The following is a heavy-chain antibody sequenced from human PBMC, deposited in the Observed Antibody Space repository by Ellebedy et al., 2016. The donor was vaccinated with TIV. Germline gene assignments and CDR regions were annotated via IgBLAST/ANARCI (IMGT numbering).Heavy chain of an antibody. CDR1: GYTFTNYY. J-gene: IGHJ6*02. CDR2: INPGGGGT. Sequence: AASVKVSCKASGYTFTNYYMNWVRQAPGQGLEWMGIINPGGGGTIYAQKFQGRVTMTSDTSTSTVYMELSSLSSEDTALYYCARAPLSGVFYGMDVWGQGTTVTVSS. D-gene: IGHD3-16*02. V-gene: IGHV1-46*01. CDR3: ARAPLSGVFYGMDV.